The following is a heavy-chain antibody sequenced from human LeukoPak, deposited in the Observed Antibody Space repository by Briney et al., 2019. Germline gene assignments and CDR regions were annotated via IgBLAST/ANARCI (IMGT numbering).Heavy chain of an antibody. D-gene: IGHD5-18*01. CDR2: IYTRGST. CDR1: GGSISSSNYY. J-gene: IGHJ2*01. CDR3: AREVGGYRYGYRPTELYWYFDL. Sequence: SETLSLTCTVSGGSISSSNYYWGWIRQPPGKGLEWIGRIYTRGSTNYNPSLKSRVTISVDTSKNQFSLKLSSVTAADTAVYYCAREVGGYRYGYRPTELYWYFDLWGRGTLVTVSS. V-gene: IGHV4-61*02.